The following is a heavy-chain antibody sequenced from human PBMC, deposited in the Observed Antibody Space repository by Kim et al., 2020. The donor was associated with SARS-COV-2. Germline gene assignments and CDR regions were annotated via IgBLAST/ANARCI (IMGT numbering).Heavy chain of an antibody. CDR1: GYTFTSYG. D-gene: IGHD6-13*01. V-gene: IGHV1-18*04. CDR3: ARDSKGNYYYYGMDV. Sequence: ASVKVSCKASGYTFTSYGISWVRQAPGQGLEWMGWISAYNGNTNYAQKLQGRVTMTTDTSTSTAYMELRSLRSDDTAVYYCARDSKGNYYYYGMDVWGQGTTVTVSS. CDR2: ISAYNGNT. J-gene: IGHJ6*02.